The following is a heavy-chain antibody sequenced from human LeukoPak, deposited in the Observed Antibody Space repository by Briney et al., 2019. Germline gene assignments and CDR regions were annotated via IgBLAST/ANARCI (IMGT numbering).Heavy chain of an antibody. CDR2: ISAYNGNT. CDR3: ASGDEAGYSSGWYAY. V-gene: IGHV1-18*04. J-gene: IGHJ4*02. Sequence: ASVKVSCKASGYTFTSYYMHWVRQAPGQGLEWMGWISAYNGNTNYAQKLQGRVTMTTDTSTRTAYMELRSLRSDDTAVYYCASGDEAGYSSGWYAYWGQGTLVTVSS. CDR1: GYTFTSYY. D-gene: IGHD6-19*01.